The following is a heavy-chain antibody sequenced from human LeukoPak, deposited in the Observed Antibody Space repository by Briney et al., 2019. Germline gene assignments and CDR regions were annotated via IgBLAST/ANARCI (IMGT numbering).Heavy chain of an antibody. CDR3: ARWLSSVYMDV. CDR1: GYTFTGYY. D-gene: IGHD3-16*02. J-gene: IGHJ6*03. CDR2: IIPIFGTA. V-gene: IGHV1-69*06. Sequence: SVKVSCKASGYTFTGYYMHWVRQAPGQGLEWMGGIIPIFGTANYAQKFQGRVTITADKSTSTAYMELSSLRSEDTAVYYCARWLSSVYMDVWGKGTTVTVSS.